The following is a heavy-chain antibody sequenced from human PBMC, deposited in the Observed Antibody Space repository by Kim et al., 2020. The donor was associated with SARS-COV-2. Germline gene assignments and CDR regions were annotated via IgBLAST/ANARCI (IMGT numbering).Heavy chain of an antibody. CDR1: GFTFNNYA. D-gene: IGHD1-26*01. CDR2: ISYDGSNK. V-gene: IGHV3-30*04. J-gene: IGHJ4*02. Sequence: GGSLRLSCAASGFTFNNYAVHWVRQAPGKGLEWVAIISYDGSNKYYADSVKGRFTISRDNSKNTLYLQMNSLRAEDTAVYYCARVRGSYISPFDYWGQGT. CDR3: ARVRGSYISPFDY.